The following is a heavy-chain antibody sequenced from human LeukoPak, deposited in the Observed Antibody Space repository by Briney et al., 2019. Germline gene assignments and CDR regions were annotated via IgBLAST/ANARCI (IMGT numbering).Heavy chain of an antibody. D-gene: IGHD6-19*01. V-gene: IGHV1-18*01. Sequence: VXXKXXXYTFXSXGISWVRQAPGQGLEWMGWISAYNGNTNYAQKLQGRVTMTTDTSTSTAYMELRSLRSDDTAVYYCARQTGIAVAAMGYFDYWGQGTLVTVSP. J-gene: IGHJ4*02. CDR2: ISAYNGNT. CDR3: ARQTGIAVAAMGYFDY. CDR1: XYTFXSXG.